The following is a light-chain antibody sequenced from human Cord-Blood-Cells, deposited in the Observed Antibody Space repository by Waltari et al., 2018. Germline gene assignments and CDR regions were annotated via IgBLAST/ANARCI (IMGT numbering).Light chain of an antibody. V-gene: IGLV3-1*01. CDR2: QDS. CDR1: KLGDKY. CDR3: QAWDSSTAWDVV. Sequence: SYELTQPPSVSVSPGQTASITCPGDKLGDKYACWYQQKPGQSPVLVIYQDSKRTSGIPERFSGSNSGNTATLTISGTQAMDEADYYCQAWDSSTAWDVVFGGGTKLTVL. J-gene: IGLJ2*01.